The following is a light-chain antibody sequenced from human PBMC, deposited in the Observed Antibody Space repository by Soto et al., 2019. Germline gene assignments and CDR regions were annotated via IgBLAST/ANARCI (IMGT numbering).Light chain of an antibody. J-gene: IGKJ1*01. Sequence: ESVLTQSPGTLSLSPGEKATLSCRASQSVSSGNLAWYKQKPGQAPRLLIYGASSRATGIPDRFSGSGSGTDFTLTVSRLEPEDFAVYYCQQFGSSSWTFGQGTKVEIK. V-gene: IGKV3-20*01. CDR3: QQFGSSSWT. CDR1: QSVSSGN. CDR2: GAS.